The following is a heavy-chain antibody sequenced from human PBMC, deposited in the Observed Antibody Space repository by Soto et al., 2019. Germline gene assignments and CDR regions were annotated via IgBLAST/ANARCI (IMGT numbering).Heavy chain of an antibody. CDR2: IYYSGST. V-gene: IGHV4-31*03. CDR3: VRDQNYDFWSGYYSVGMDV. D-gene: IGHD3-3*01. J-gene: IGHJ6*02. CDR1: GGSISSGGYY. Sequence: SETLSLTCTVSGGSISSGGYYWSWNRQHPGKGLEWIGYIYYSGSTYYNPSLKSRVTISVYTSKNQFSLKLSSVTAADTAVYYCVRDQNYDFWSGYYSVGMDVWGQGTTVTVSS.